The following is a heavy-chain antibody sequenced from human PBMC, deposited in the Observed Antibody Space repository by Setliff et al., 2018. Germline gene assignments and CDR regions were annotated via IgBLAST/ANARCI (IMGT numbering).Heavy chain of an antibody. CDR1: GYSISSGYF. D-gene: IGHD3-3*01. Sequence: PSETLSLTCAVSGYSISSGYFWAWIRQPPGKGLEWIGSIYHSGRTYYNPSLKSRVTISVDTSKNQFSLKLSSVTAADTAVYYCARHLDDFWSGYYLYWGQGTLVTVSS. CDR2: IYHSGRT. CDR3: ARHLDDFWSGYYLY. V-gene: IGHV4-38-2*01. J-gene: IGHJ4*02.